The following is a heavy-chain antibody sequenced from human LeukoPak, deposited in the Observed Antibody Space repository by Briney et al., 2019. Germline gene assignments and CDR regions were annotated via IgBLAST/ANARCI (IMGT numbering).Heavy chain of an antibody. CDR2: IYYSGST. J-gene: IGHJ5*02. CDR1: GGSISSYY. CDR3: ARRNYGRQGWFDP. V-gene: IGHV4-59*08. D-gene: IGHD3-10*01. Sequence: PSETRSLTCTVSGGSISSYYCSWIRQPPGKGLEWIGYIYYSGSTNYNPSLKSRVTISVDTSKNQFSLKLSSVTAADTAVYYCARRNYGRQGWFDPWGQGTLVTVSS.